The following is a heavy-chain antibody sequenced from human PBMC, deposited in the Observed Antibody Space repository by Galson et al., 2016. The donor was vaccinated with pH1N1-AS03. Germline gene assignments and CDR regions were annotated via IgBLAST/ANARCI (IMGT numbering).Heavy chain of an antibody. CDR3: GGHRRNSYSMDV. D-gene: IGHD2-21*01. Sequence: LSLTCTVSGGSINSYYWTWIRQPPGKGLEWIGQIYYTGDIIYTPSLRSRVTISVDTSKNQLSLSLSSVTAEATAVYYCGGHRRNSYSMDVWGQGTPVTVSS. CDR1: GGSINSYY. J-gene: IGHJ6*02. CDR2: IYYTGDI. V-gene: IGHV4-59*12.